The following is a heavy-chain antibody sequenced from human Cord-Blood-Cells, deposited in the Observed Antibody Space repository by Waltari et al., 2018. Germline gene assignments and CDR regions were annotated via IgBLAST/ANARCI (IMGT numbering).Heavy chain of an antibody. CDR2: ISGSGGST. V-gene: IGHV3-23*01. CDR3: AKYELSDAGGTGDAFDI. CDR1: GFTFSSYA. J-gene: IGHJ3*02. Sequence: EVQLLESGGGLVQPGGSLRLSCAASGFTFSSYAMSWVRQAPGKGLEWVSAISGSGGSTYYADSVKGRFTISRDNSKNTLYLQMNSLRAEDTAVYYCAKYELSDAGGTGDAFDIWGQGTMVTVSS. D-gene: IGHD1-7*01.